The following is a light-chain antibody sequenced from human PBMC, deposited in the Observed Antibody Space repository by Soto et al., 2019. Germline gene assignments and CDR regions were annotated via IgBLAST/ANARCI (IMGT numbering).Light chain of an antibody. V-gene: IGKV3-20*01. CDR2: GAS. CDR3: QQYGSSPPWT. J-gene: IGKJ1*01. CDR1: QSVSSSY. Sequence: EIVLTQSPGTLSLSPGERATLSCRASQSVSSSYLAWYQQKPGQAPSLLINGASNRATGIPDRFSGSGSGTDFTLTISRLEPEDFAVYYCQQYGSSPPWTFGQGTKVDIK.